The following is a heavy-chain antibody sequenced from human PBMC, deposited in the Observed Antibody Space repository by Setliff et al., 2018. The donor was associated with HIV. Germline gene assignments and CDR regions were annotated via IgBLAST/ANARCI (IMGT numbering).Heavy chain of an antibody. V-gene: IGHV1-2*02. CDR2: INPHTGVT. J-gene: IGHJ4*02. CDR1: GYIFIRYY. Sequence: GASVKVSCKTSGYIFIRYYIFWVRQAPGQGLEWMGNINPHTGVTKYAEKFQGRVTMTRDTSVSTAYMELSRLKSDDTAVFYCARGVKGIATTGKYYFDYWGQGTLVTVSS. D-gene: IGHD6-13*01. CDR3: ARGVKGIATTGKYYFDY.